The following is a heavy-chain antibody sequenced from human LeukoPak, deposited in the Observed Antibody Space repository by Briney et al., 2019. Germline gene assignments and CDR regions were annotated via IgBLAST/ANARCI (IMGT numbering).Heavy chain of an antibody. Sequence: PSQTLSLTCTVSGGSISSGSYYWSWIRQPAGKGLEWIGRIYTSGSTNYNPSLKSRVTISVDTSKNQFSLKLSSVTAADTAVYYCARGGGSPDYWGQGTLVTVSS. CDR2: IYTSGST. V-gene: IGHV4-61*02. D-gene: IGHD3-16*01. CDR1: GGSISSGSYY. CDR3: ARGGGSPDY. J-gene: IGHJ4*02.